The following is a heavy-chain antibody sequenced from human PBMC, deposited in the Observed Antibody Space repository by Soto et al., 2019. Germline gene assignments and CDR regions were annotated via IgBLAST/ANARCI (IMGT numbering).Heavy chain of an antibody. J-gene: IGHJ4*02. CDR2: IWSDGSSK. D-gene: IGHD2-2*01. CDR3: ARDKGVTSLDY. V-gene: IGHV3-33*01. Sequence: QVQLVQSEGGVVQPGRSLRLSCVMSGISFRNSGMHWVRQAPGKGLELVAMIWSDGSSKFYADSVQGRFTISRDNSMDTLYLQMTSLRPEDTAIYYCARDKGVTSLDYWGQGTLVTVSS. CDR1: GISFRNSG.